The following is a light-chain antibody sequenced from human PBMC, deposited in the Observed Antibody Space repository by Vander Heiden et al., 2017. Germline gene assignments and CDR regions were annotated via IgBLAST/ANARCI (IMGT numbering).Light chain of an antibody. CDR2: MGS. J-gene: IGKJ2*01. Sequence: DVVLTQSTLSLPVTPGEPASISCTSSQSLLHSNGYTYVDWYLQKPGQSPQLLIYMGSNRASGVPDTFSGSGSGTDFTLKISRVEPEDVGVYYCMQPLKTRYTFGQGTKLEIK. CDR1: QSLLHSNGYTY. V-gene: IGKV2-28*01. CDR3: MQPLKTRYT.